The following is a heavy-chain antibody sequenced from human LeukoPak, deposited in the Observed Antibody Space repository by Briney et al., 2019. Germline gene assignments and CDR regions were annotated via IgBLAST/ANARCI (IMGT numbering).Heavy chain of an antibody. CDR2: ISDSGDNT. CDR3: AKAGCGGGSCYYAEYFQH. V-gene: IGHV3-23*01. D-gene: IGHD2-15*01. J-gene: IGHJ1*01. Sequence: GGSLRLSCTASRFIFDDNAMSWVRQAPGKGLEWVSGISDSGDNTQYVDSVKGRFTISRDISKNTLYLQMNSLRAEDTAVYYCAKAGCGGGSCYYAEYFQHWGLGTLVTVSS. CDR1: RFIFDDNA.